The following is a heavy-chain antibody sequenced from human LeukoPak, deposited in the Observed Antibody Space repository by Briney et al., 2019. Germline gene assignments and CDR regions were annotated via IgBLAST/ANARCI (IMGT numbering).Heavy chain of an antibody. Sequence: GGSLRLSCAASGFTFSNYAMSWVRQAPGKGLEWVANIKQDGSEKYYVDSVKGRFTISRDNAKNSLYLQMNSLRAEDTAVYYCARNLPAADYWGQGTLVTVSS. CDR1: GFTFSNYA. V-gene: IGHV3-7*01. CDR3: ARNLPAADY. D-gene: IGHD2-2*01. J-gene: IGHJ4*02. CDR2: IKQDGSEK.